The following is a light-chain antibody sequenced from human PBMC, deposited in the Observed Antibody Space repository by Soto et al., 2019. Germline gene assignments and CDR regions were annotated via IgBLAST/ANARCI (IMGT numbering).Light chain of an antibody. CDR2: GAS. CDR3: QQYGSSQWT. Sequence: EIVLTQSPGTLSLSPGERATLSCRASQSVSGTSLAWSHQKPGQAPRLLIYGASSRATGIPDRFSASGSGTDFTLTISRLEPEDFAVYYCQQYGSSQWTFGQGTKVEIK. V-gene: IGKV3-20*01. J-gene: IGKJ1*01. CDR1: QSVSGTS.